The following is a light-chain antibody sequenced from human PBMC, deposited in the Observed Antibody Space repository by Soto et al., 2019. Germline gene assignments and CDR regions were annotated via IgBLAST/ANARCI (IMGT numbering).Light chain of an antibody. CDR2: AAS. Sequence: DIQMTQSPSSLSASVGDTVTITCRASQGIRNYLAWYQQKPGKPPKLLISAASTLQWGVPSRFSGTGSGTXXXXXXXXXXXXXXXTYYCQKYXSVPRTFGQGTKVEIK. CDR3: QKYXSVPRT. J-gene: IGKJ1*01. V-gene: IGKV1-27*01. CDR1: QGIRNY.